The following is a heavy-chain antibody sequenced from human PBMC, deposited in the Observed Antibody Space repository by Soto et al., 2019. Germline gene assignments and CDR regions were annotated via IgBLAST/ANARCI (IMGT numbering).Heavy chain of an antibody. Sequence: PVESLKISCNGSGYSFTSYWISWVRQMPWKGLEWMGRIDPSDSYTNYSPSFQGHVTISADKSISTAYLQWSSLKASDTAMYYCARHSNDFWSGYDYGMDVWGQGTTVTVSS. CDR3: ARHSNDFWSGYDYGMDV. D-gene: IGHD3-3*01. J-gene: IGHJ6*02. CDR2: IDPSDSYT. V-gene: IGHV5-10-1*01. CDR1: GYSFTSYW.